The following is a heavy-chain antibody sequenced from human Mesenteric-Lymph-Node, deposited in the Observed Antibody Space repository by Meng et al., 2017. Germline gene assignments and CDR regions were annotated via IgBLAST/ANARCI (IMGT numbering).Heavy chain of an antibody. V-gene: IGHV3-48*03. CDR3: ARLGRITIFGVVYFDY. J-gene: IGHJ4*02. CDR2: ISSSGSTI. D-gene: IGHD3-3*01. CDR1: GFTFSSYE. Sequence: GGSLRLSCAASGFTFSSYEMNWVRQAPGKGLEWVSYISSSGSTIYYADSVKGRFTISRDNAKNSLYLQMNSLRAEDTAVYYCARLGRITIFGVVYFDYWGQGTLVTVSS.